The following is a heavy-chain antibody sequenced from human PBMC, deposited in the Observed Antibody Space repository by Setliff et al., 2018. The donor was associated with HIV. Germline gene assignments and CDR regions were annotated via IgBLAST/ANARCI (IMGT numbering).Heavy chain of an antibody. CDR2: IYTSGST. CDR3: ARERSALLWKNWFDP. D-gene: IGHD3-10*01. J-gene: IGHJ5*02. CDR1: GGSISSGSYY. V-gene: IGHV4-61*09. Sequence: SETLSLTCTVSGGSISSGSYYWSWIRQPAGKGLEWIGHIYTSGSTNYNPFLKSRVTISVDTSKNQFSLKLSSVTAADTAVYYCARERSALLWKNWFDPWGQGTLVTVSS.